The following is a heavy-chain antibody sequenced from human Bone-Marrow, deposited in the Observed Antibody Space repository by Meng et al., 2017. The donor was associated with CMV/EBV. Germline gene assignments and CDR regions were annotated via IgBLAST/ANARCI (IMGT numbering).Heavy chain of an antibody. D-gene: IGHD6-13*01. Sequence: GSLRLSCTVSGGSISSSGYYWGWIRQPPGKGLEWIGSIYYSGSTYYNPSLKSRVTISVDTSKNQFSLKLSSVTAADTAVYYCAREIGGASSWIPKHYYYYGMDVWGQGTTVTVSS. J-gene: IGHJ6*02. CDR2: IYYSGST. V-gene: IGHV4-39*07. CDR1: GGSISSSGYY. CDR3: AREIGGASSWIPKHYYYYGMDV.